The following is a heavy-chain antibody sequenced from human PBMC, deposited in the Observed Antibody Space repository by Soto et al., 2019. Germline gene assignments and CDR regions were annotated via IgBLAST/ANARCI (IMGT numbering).Heavy chain of an antibody. V-gene: IGHV3-33*01. J-gene: IGHJ3*01. CDR1: GFNFSDHG. CDR2: MWYDGSNK. Sequence: QVQLVESGGGVVQPGRSQRLSCAASGFNFSDHGMHWVRQAPGKGLEWVAGMWYDGSNKYYADSVKGRFSISRYNSKNRLYLHMGSFGGEDTAVYYCAGDSAGKTDWGLRGAFDFWVQGTMVTVSS. D-gene: IGHD7-27*01. CDR3: AGDSAGKTDWGLRGAFDF.